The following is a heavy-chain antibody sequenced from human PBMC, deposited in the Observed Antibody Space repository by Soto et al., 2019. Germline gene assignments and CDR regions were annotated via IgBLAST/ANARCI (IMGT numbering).Heavy chain of an antibody. J-gene: IGHJ4*02. Sequence: GESLKISCKGSGYSFTSYWIGWVRQMPGKGLEWMGIIYPGDSDTRYSPSFQGQVTISADKSISTAYLQWSSLKASDTAMYYCAIELATYDRVFDYWGQGTLVTVSS. CDR2: IYPGDSDT. V-gene: IGHV5-51*01. D-gene: IGHD5-12*01. CDR3: AIELATYDRVFDY. CDR1: GYSFTSYW.